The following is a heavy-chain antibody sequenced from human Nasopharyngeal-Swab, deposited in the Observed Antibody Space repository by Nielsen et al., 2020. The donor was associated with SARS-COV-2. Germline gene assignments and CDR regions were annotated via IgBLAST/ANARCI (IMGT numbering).Heavy chain of an antibody. J-gene: IGHJ5*01. Sequence: WVRQAPGQGLEWMGRISTYNGNTYYAQKFQGRITLTTDTSTSTVYMELRSLRSDDTAIYYCARGSKVGEIWGWFDPWGQGTLVTVSS. CDR3: ARGSKVGEIWGWFDP. V-gene: IGHV1-18*01. CDR2: ISTYNGNT. D-gene: IGHD1-26*01.